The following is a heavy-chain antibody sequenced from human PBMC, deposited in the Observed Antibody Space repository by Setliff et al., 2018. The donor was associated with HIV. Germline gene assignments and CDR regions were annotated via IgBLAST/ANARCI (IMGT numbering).Heavy chain of an antibody. V-gene: IGHV5-51*01. Sequence: GESLKISCKASGYTFTTYWIGWVRQMPGKGLEWMGIIYPADSDTTYSPSFQGQVTISVDRSISTAYLQWSNLKASDTAMYYCATPISITSGSAFDYWGQGTLVTVSS. D-gene: IGHD2-2*01. CDR1: GYTFTTYW. CDR3: ATPISITSGSAFDY. CDR2: IYPADSDT. J-gene: IGHJ4*02.